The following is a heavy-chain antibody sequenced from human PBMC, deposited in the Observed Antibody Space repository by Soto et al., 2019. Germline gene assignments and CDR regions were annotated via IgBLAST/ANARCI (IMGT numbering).Heavy chain of an antibody. V-gene: IGHV5-51*01. J-gene: IGHJ4*02. Sequence: GESLKISCKGSGYSFSIYWIGWVRQMPGKGLEWMGIIYPGDSGTRYSPSFQGQVTISADKSISTAYLQWSSLKASDTAMFYCARLRCPTKFQCYFDYWGQGTLVTVSS. CDR3: ARLRCPTKFQCYFDY. CDR1: GYSFSIYW. CDR2: IYPGDSGT. D-gene: IGHD4-17*01.